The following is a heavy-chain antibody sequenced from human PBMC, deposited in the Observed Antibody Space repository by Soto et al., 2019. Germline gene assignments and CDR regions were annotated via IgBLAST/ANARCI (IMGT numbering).Heavy chain of an antibody. D-gene: IGHD4-17*01. J-gene: IGHJ4*02. V-gene: IGHV4-59*01. CDR1: GGSISSYY. CDR3: ARDVNAYYGDYFDY. CDR2: IYYSGST. Sequence: SETLSLTCTVSGGSISSYYWSWIRQPPGKGLEWIGYIYYSGSTNYNPSLKSRVTISVDTSKNQFSLKLSSVTAADTAVYYCARDVNAYYGDYFDYWGQGTLVTVSS.